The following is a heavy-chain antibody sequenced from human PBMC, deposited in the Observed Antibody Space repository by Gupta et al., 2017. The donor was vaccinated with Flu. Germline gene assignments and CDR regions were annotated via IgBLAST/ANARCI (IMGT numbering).Heavy chain of an antibody. V-gene: IGHV1-3*01. CDR1: GYTFAWYA. J-gene: IGHJ4*01. CDR2: IHGGDGRT. Sequence: QVQLVQSGAEVRKPGASVKISCETSGYTFAWYAVHWVRQAPGQRPEWMGWIHGGDGRTEYSQKFQGRFTITRDTSASTAHMELSRLRFEDTAIDYCARNRGTGDLDHWGQGTLVTVSS. D-gene: IGHD7-27*01. CDR3: ARNRGTGDLDH.